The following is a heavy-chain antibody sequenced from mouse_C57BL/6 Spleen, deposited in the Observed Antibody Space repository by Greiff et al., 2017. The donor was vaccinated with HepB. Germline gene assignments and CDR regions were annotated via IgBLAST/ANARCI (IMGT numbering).Heavy chain of an antibody. CDR1: GFSFNTYA. D-gene: IGHD5-5*01. CDR3: VRHLPFAY. J-gene: IGHJ3*01. Sequence: GGGLVQPKGSLKLSCAASGFSFNTYAMNWVRQAPGKGLEWVARIRSKTNNYATYYADSVKDRFTISRDDSESMLYLQMNNLKTEDTAMYYCVRHLPFAYWGQGTLVTVSA. CDR2: IRSKTNNYAT. V-gene: IGHV10-1*01.